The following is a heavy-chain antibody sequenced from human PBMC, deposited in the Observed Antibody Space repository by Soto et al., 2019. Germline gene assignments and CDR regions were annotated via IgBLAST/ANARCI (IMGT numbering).Heavy chain of an antibody. CDR3: AIGRRVYDYIWGSYPTHDAFDI. CDR2: MNPNSGNT. Sequence: ASVKVSCKASGYTFTSYDINWVRQATGQGLEWMGWMNPNSGNTGYAQKFQGRVTMTRNTSISTAYMELSSLRSEDTAVYYCAIGRRVYDYIWGSYPTHDAFDIWGQGTMVTVSS. J-gene: IGHJ3*02. V-gene: IGHV1-8*01. CDR1: GYTFTSYD. D-gene: IGHD3-16*01.